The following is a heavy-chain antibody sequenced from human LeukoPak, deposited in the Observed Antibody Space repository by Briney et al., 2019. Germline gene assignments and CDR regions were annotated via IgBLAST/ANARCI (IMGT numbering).Heavy chain of an antibody. Sequence: GGSLRLSCAASGFTFSSYGMSWVRQAPGKGLEWVSAISGSGGSTYYADSVKGRFTISRDNSKNTLYLQMNSLRAEDTAVYYCAKDLGGGSYGVSWFDPWGQGTLVTVSS. CDR1: GFTFSSYG. V-gene: IGHV3-23*01. D-gene: IGHD1-26*01. CDR3: AKDLGGGSYGVSWFDP. J-gene: IGHJ5*02. CDR2: ISGSGGST.